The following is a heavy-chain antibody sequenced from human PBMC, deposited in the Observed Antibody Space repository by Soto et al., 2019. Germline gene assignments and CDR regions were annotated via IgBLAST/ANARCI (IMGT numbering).Heavy chain of an antibody. CDR1: GYTFTGYY. CDR3: ARGSVLRYFDWLTGNGMDV. V-gene: IGHV1-2*04. Sequence: ASVKVSCKASGYTFTGYYMHWVRQAPGQGLEWMGWINPNSGGTNYAQKFQGWVTMTRDTSISTAYTELSRLRSDDTAVYYCARGSVLRYFDWLTGNGMDVWGQGTTVTVSS. CDR2: INPNSGGT. J-gene: IGHJ6*02. D-gene: IGHD3-9*01.